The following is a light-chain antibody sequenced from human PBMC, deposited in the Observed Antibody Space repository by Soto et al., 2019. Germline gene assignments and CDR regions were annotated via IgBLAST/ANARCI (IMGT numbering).Light chain of an antibody. CDR3: QQYGSSLYT. J-gene: IGKJ2*01. CDR1: QRVSSNY. CDR2: GAS. Sequence: EIVLTQSPGTLSLSPGDRATLSCRASQRVSSNYLAWYQQRPGQAPRLLIYGASSRATGIPDRFSGSGSGTDFTLTINRLEPEDFAVYYCQQYGSSLYTSGQGTKVDIK. V-gene: IGKV3-20*01.